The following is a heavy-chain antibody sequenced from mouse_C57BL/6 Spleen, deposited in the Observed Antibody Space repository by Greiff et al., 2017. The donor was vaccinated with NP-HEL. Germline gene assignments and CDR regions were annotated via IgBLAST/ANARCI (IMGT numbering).Heavy chain of an antibody. CDR1: GYSITSGYY. D-gene: IGHD1-1*01. J-gene: IGHJ3*01. V-gene: IGHV3-6*01. Sequence: EVQLVESGPGLVKPSQSLSLTCSVSGYSITSGYYWYWIRQSPGNKLEWMGNISYDGRNNYNPYLKNRISITGDTSTNQFFLKLNSVTTEDTAAYYGAEGYYGSSYGYAYWGQGTLVTVSA. CDR2: ISYDGRN. CDR3: AEGYYGSSYGYAY.